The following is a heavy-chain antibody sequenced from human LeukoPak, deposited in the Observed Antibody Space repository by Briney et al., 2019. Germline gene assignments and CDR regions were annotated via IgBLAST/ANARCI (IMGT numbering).Heavy chain of an antibody. D-gene: IGHD3-10*01. CDR3: ARGRRIGGNWFDP. CDR1: GGSFSGYY. V-gene: IGHV4-34*01. Sequence: PSETLSLXCAVYGGSFSGYYWSWIRQPPGKGLEWIGEINHSGSTNYNPSLKSRVTISVDTSKNQFSLKLSSVTAADTAVYYCARGRRIGGNWFDPWGQGTLVTVSS. CDR2: INHSGST. J-gene: IGHJ5*02.